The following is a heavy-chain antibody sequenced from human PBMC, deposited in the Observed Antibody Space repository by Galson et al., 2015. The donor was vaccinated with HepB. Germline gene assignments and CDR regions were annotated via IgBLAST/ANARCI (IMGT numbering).Heavy chain of an antibody. Sequence: SLRLSCAASGFTFSSYSMNWVRQAPGKGLEWVSYISSSSSTIYYADSVKGRFTISRDNAKNSLYLQMNSLRDEDTAVYYCARDSAAAGHGGYWFDPWGQGTLVTVSS. J-gene: IGHJ5*02. CDR3: ARDSAAAGHGGYWFDP. CDR1: GFTFSSYS. V-gene: IGHV3-48*02. D-gene: IGHD6-13*01. CDR2: ISSSSSTI.